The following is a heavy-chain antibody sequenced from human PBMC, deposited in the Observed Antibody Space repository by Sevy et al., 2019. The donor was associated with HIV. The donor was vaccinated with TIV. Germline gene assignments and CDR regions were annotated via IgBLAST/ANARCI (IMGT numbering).Heavy chain of an antibody. V-gene: IGHV1-18*01. CDR1: GYTFTSYG. CDR3: ARVRSSSSWYYYGMDV. CDR2: ISAYNGNT. J-gene: IGHJ6*02. Sequence: ASVKGPCKASGYTFTSYGISWVRQAPGQGLEWMGWISAYNGNTNYAQKLQGRVTMTTDTSTSTAYMELRSLRSDDTAVYYCARVRSSSSWYYYGMDVWGQGTTVTVSS. D-gene: IGHD6-13*01.